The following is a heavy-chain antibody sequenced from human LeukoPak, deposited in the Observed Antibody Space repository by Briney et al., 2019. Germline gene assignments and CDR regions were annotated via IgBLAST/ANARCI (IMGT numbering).Heavy chain of an antibody. Sequence: PGGSLRLSCTASGFTFSNYAXSWVXQAXXXXXXXXSGFCGCCSSTYYADSVKGRFTISRDNSKNTLYLQMRAEDTAVYYCARASDILTPSYFDYWGQGTLVTVSS. V-gene: IGHV3-23*01. D-gene: IGHD3-9*01. CDR1: GFTFSNYA. CDR3: ARASDILTPSYFDY. J-gene: IGHJ4*02. CDR2: FCGCCSST.